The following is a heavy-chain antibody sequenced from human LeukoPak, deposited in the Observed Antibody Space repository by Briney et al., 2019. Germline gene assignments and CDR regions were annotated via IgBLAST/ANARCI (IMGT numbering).Heavy chain of an antibody. CDR2: VSGSGGVT. J-gene: IGHJ4*02. D-gene: IGHD6-13*01. CDR1: GFTFSNYA. Sequence: GGSLRLSCAASGFTFSNYAMSWVRQAPGKGLEWVSAVSGSGGVTFYADSVKGRFTISRDNSKNTLSLQMNSLRAEDTAVYFCAKDLGVWAAANSGLFDYWGQGTLVTVSS. V-gene: IGHV3-23*01. CDR3: AKDLGVWAAANSGLFDY.